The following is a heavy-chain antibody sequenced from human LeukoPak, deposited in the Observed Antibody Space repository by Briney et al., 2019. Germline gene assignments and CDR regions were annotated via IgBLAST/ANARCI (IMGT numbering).Heavy chain of an antibody. CDR1: GGSFSGYY. CDR2: INHRGSS. CDR3: ARHSHWFDP. V-gene: IGHV4-34*01. Sequence: SETLSLTCGVFGGSFSGYYWTWLRQPPGKGLEWIGQINHRGSSHYNPSLRSRVTISVDTSKTQFSLKLSSVTAADTAVYYCARHSHWFDPWGQGTLVTVSS. J-gene: IGHJ5*02.